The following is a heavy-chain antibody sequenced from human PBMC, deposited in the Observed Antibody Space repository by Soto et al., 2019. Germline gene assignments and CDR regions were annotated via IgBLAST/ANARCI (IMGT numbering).Heavy chain of an antibody. Sequence: QVQLQESGPGLVKPSQTLYLTCTVSGGSISSGNYFWSWIRQSPGKGLEWIGYISSIRSTYSNPSLKSGVSVARDASKNQFSLKLSSVTTTDTAVYYCARGLFIRPYNYHGMDVWGQGTTVTVSS. J-gene: IGHJ6*02. D-gene: IGHD3-9*01. CDR1: GGSISSGNYF. V-gene: IGHV4-30-4*01. CDR3: ARGLFIRPYNYHGMDV. CDR2: ISSIRST.